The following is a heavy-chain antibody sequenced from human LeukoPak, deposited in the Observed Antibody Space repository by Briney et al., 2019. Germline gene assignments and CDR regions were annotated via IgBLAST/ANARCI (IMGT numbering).Heavy chain of an antibody. D-gene: IGHD2-2*01. CDR2: ISPNSGDT. CDR3: ARHLTKNSDF. J-gene: IGHJ4*02. V-gene: IGHV1-2*02. Sequence: ASVKVSCKASGYTFTSYDISWVRKAPGQGFEWMGWISPNSGDTKYAQQFQGRLTVTRDTSISTAYMELSSLRSDDTAVYYCARHLTKNSDFWGQGTLVTVSS. CDR1: GYTFTSYD.